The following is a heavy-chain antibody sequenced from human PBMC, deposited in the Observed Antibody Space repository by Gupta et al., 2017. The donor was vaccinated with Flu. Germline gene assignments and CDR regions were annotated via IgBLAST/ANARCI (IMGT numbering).Heavy chain of an antibody. Sequence: HGVRQAPGKGLVWVSRIKSDESSASYADSVKGRFTISRDNAKNTLYLQMNSPRAEDTAVYYCARDGAGDCSGGSCYSWFDPWGQGTLVTVSS. V-gene: IGHV3-74*01. CDR2: IKSDESSA. CDR3: ARDGAGDCSGGSCYSWFDP. D-gene: IGHD2-15*01. J-gene: IGHJ5*02.